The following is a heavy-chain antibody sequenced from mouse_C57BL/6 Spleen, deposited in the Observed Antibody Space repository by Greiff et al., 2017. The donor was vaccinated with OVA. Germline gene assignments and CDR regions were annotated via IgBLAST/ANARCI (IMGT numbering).Heavy chain of an antibody. CDR2: INPNNGGT. CDR3: ARKSNCLDY. CDR1: GYTFTDYN. V-gene: IGHV1-18*01. D-gene: IGHD2-5*01. Sequence: EVKLMESGPELVKPGASVKIPCTASGYTFTDYNMDWVQQSPGKSLEWIGDINPNNGGTIYNQKFKGKATLTVDKASSTSYMELRSLTAEDTAVYYCARKSNCLDYWGQGTTLTVSS. J-gene: IGHJ2*01.